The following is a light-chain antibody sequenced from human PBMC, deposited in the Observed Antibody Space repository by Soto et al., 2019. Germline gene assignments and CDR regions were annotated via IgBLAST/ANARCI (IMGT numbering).Light chain of an antibody. J-gene: IGLJ1*01. CDR1: GRDIGAYDY. CDR2: GVK. V-gene: IGLV2-14*01. Sequence: QSVLTQPASVSGSPGQSITISCTGSGRDIGAYDYVSWYQQHPGKAPKLLIYGVKNRPSGVSYRFSASKSAFTASLTISGLQDEEEDNYYCSSYKTSYFYVFGPGTKVTV. CDR3: SSYKTSYFYV.